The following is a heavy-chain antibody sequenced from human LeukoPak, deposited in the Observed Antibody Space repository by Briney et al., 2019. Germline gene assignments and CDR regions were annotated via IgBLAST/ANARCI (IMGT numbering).Heavy chain of an antibody. CDR3: ARELDTMIVVVMGLDY. V-gene: IGHV3-7*04. D-gene: IGHD3-22*01. CDR2: IKQDGSEK. CDR1: GFTFSSYW. Sequence: PGGSLRLSCAASGFTFSSYWMSWVRQAPGKGLEWVANIKQDGSEKYYVDSVKGRFTISRDNAKNSLYLQMNSLRAEDTAVYYCARELDTMIVVVMGLDYWGQGTLVTVSS. J-gene: IGHJ4*02.